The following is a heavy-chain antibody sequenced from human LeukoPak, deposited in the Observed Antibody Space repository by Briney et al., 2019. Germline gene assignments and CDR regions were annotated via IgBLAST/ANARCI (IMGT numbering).Heavy chain of an antibody. CDR3: ARVTKLTRGIDY. CDR1: GDSISSSSYY. D-gene: IGHD3-16*01. J-gene: IGHJ4*02. Sequence: PSETLSLTCTVSGDSISSSSYYWGWIRQPPGKELEWIGSIYSGGSSYYNPSLKSRVTISVDTSKNQFSLKLSSVTAADTAVYYCARVTKLTRGIDYWGRGTLVTVSS. CDR2: IYSGGSS. V-gene: IGHV4-39*07.